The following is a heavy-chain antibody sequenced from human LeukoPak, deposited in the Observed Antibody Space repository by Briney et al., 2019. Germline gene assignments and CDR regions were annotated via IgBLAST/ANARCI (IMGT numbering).Heavy chain of an antibody. CDR2: MNPKSGNT. Sequence: ASVKVSCKASGYTFASFDINWVRQATGQGLEWMGWMNPKSGNTGYAQKFQGRVTMTRNSSINTAYMELSSLQSDDTAVHYYARVIRYYYGMDIWGQGTPVTVSS. D-gene: IGHD3-9*01. CDR3: ARVIRYYYGMDI. CDR1: GYTFASFD. V-gene: IGHV1-8*02. J-gene: IGHJ6*02.